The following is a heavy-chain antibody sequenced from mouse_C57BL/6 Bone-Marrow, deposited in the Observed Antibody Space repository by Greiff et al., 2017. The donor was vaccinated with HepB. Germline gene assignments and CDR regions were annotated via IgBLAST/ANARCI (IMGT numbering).Heavy chain of an antibody. CDR2: IDPEDGDT. D-gene: IGHD1-1*01. V-gene: IGHV14-1*01. CDR1: GFNIKDYY. CDR3: TTPYYGRSYWYFDV. Sequence: EVQLQQSGAELVTPGASVKLSCTASGFNIKDYYMHWVKQRPEQGLEWIGRIDPEDGDTEYAPKFQGKATMTADTSSNTAYLQLSSLTSEDTAVYYCTTPYYGRSYWYFDVWGTGTTVTVSS. J-gene: IGHJ1*03.